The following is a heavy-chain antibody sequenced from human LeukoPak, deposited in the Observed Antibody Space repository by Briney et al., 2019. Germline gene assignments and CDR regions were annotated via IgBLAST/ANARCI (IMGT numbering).Heavy chain of an antibody. J-gene: IGHJ4*02. CDR1: GFTFRDQY. CDR2: SRNRENSYTT. Sequence: GGSLRLSCAASGFTFRDQYMDWVRQAPGKGLEWIGRSRNRENSYTTEYAASVKGRFTISGDDSKKSLYLQMNSLKTEDTAVYYCVKAEVGSRRYFDQWGQGTLVTVSS. CDR3: VKAEVGSRRYFDQ. V-gene: IGHV3-72*01. D-gene: IGHD6-13*01.